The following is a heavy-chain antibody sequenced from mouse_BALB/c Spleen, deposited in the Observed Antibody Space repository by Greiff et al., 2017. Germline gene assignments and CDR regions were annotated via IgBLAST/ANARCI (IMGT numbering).Heavy chain of an antibody. J-gene: IGHJ1*01. CDR2: ISDGGSYT. CDR3: ARDRGYFDV. Sequence: EVNVVESGGGLVKPGGSLKLSCAASGFTFSDYYMYWVRQTPEKRLEWVATISDGGSYTYYPDSVKGRFTISRDNAKNNLYLQMSSLKSEDTAMYYCARDRGYFDVWGAGTTVTVSS. D-gene: IGHD3-1*01. V-gene: IGHV5-4*02. CDR1: GFTFSDYY.